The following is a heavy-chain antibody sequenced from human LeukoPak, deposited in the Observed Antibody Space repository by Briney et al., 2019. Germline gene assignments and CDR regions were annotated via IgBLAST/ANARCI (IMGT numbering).Heavy chain of an antibody. Sequence: GGSLRLSRAASGITFSSYGIHWVRQAPGKGLEWVAFIRYDGSNKYYADSVKGRFTISRDNSKNTVFLQMNSLRAEDTAVYYCAKGYSYGYADYWGQGTLVTVSS. J-gene: IGHJ4*02. CDR1: GITFSSYG. CDR3: AKGYSYGYADY. CDR2: IRYDGSNK. D-gene: IGHD5-18*01. V-gene: IGHV3-30*02.